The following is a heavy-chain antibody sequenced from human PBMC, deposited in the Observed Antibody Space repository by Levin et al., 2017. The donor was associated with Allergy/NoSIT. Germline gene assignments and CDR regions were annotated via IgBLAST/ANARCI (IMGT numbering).Heavy chain of an antibody. Sequence: GESLKISCKASGYTFTGYYMHWVRQAPGQGLEWMGWINPNSGGTNYAQKFQGRVTMTRDTSISTAYMELSRLRSDDTAVYYCARDLGVAGIIFFDYWGQGTLVTVSS. CDR1: GYTFTGYY. CDR3: ARDLGVAGIIFFDY. D-gene: IGHD6-19*01. J-gene: IGHJ4*02. CDR2: INPNSGGT. V-gene: IGHV1-2*02.